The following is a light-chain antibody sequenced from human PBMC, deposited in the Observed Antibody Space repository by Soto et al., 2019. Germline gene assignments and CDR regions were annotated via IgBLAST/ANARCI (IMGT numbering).Light chain of an antibody. CDR2: DDD. CDR3: ATWDSSLNVVL. V-gene: IGLV1-51*01. CDR1: TSNIGSHY. Sequence: QSVLTQPPSVSAAPGEKVTISCSGSTSNIGSHYVSWYQQFPRTAPKLLICDDDRRPSGMPDRFSGSKSGTSATLGITGLQTGDEADYYCATWDSSLNVVLFGGGTKLTVL. J-gene: IGLJ2*01.